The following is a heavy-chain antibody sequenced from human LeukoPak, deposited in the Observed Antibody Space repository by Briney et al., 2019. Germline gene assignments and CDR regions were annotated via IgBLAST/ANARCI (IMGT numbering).Heavy chain of an antibody. V-gene: IGHV3-15*01. CDR1: GLTFSNAW. J-gene: IGHJ4*02. CDR2: IKSKTDGGTA. CDR3: TMGDWGWPDY. D-gene: IGHD7-27*01. Sequence: GGSLRLSCAASGLTFSNAWMSWVRQAPGKGLEWVGRIKSKTDGGTADYAAPVKGRFTISRDDSKNTLYLQMNSLKTEDTAVYCCTMGDWGWPDYSGQGTLVTVAS.